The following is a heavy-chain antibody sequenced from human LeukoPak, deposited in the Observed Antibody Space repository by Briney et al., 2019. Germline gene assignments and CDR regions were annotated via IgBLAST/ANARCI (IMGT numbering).Heavy chain of an antibody. CDR3: ARVRPRAGKYCSSTSCYAKPGAFDC. Sequence: ASVKVSCKASGYTFTGYYMHWVRQAPGQGLEWMGWINPNSGGTNYAQKFQGRVTMTRDTSISTAYMELSRLRSDDTAVYYCARVRPRAGKYCSSTSCYAKPGAFDCWGQGTLVTVSS. CDR2: INPNSGGT. D-gene: IGHD2-2*01. J-gene: IGHJ4*02. CDR1: GYTFTGYY. V-gene: IGHV1-2*02.